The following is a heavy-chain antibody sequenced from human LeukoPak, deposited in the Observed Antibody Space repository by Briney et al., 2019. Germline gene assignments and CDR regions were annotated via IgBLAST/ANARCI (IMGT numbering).Heavy chain of an antibody. Sequence: GGSLRLSCAASGFTFSSYAMSWVRQAPGKGLEWVSVISGSGGGTYYADSVKGRFTISRDNSKNTLYLQMSSLRAEDTAVYYCARESRKGSYLFDYWGQGTLVTVSS. V-gene: IGHV3-23*01. CDR2: ISGSGGGT. CDR3: ARESRKGSYLFDY. J-gene: IGHJ4*02. CDR1: GFTFSSYA. D-gene: IGHD3-10*01.